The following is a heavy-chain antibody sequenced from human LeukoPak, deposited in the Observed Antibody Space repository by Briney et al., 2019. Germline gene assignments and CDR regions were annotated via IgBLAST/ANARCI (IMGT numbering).Heavy chain of an antibody. Sequence: GGSLRLSCAASGFTFTSYAMTWVRQSPGKWLEWVSSISDSGGSTYYADSIKGRFTISRDNSKNTLYLQMNSLRAEDTAVYYCAKSFRDYGDYLAFDIWGQGTMVTVSS. CDR1: GFTFTSYA. D-gene: IGHD4-17*01. CDR3: AKSFRDYGDYLAFDI. CDR2: ISDSGGST. J-gene: IGHJ3*02. V-gene: IGHV3-23*01.